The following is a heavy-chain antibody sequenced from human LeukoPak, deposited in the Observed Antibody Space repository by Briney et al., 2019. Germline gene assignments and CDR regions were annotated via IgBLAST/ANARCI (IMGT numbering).Heavy chain of an antibody. J-gene: IGHJ4*02. CDR1: GGSISSGGYY. V-gene: IGHV4-31*03. D-gene: IGHD3-22*01. CDR3: ARERFDYYDSSGSLGYFDY. Sequence: PSQTLSLACTVSGGSISSGGYYWSWIRQHPGKGLEWIGYIYYSGSTYYNPSLKSRVTISVDTSKNQFSLELSSVTAADTAVYYCARERFDYYDSSGSLGYFDYWGQGTLVTVSS. CDR2: IYYSGST.